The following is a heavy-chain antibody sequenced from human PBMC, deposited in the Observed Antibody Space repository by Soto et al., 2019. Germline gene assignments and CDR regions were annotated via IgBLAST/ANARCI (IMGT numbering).Heavy chain of an antibody. CDR1: GGIFNNYA. V-gene: IGHV1-69*13. Sequence: SVKVSCKASGGIFNNYAISWVRQAPGQGLEWMGGIIPMFGTLNYAQKFQGRVTIAADESTSTAYMELTSLRSEDTAVYYCAKYAAVRLYGMDVWGQGTTVTVSS. CDR3: AKYAAVRLYGMDV. D-gene: IGHD3-16*01. CDR2: IIPMFGTL. J-gene: IGHJ6*02.